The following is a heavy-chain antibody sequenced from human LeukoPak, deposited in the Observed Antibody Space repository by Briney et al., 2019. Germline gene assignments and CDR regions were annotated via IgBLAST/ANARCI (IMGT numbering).Heavy chain of an antibody. CDR2: IIPIFGTA. CDR1: GGTFSSYA. CDR3: ARDYKELRFLEWLGY. V-gene: IGHV1-69*13. J-gene: IGHJ4*02. D-gene: IGHD3-3*01. Sequence: GASVKVSCKASGGTFSSYAISWVRQAPGQGLEWMGGIIPIFGTANYAQKFQGRVTITADESTSTAYMELSSLRSEDTAVYYCARDYKELRFLEWLGYWGQGTLVTVSS.